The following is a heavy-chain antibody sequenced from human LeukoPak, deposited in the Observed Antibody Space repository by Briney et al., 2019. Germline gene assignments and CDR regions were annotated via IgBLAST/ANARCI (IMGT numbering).Heavy chain of an antibody. CDR3: VSDSSGSLY. D-gene: IGHD6-19*01. CDR1: GFTFSDHY. V-gene: IGHV3-72*01. Sequence: PGGSLRLSCAASGFTFSDHYMGWVRQAPGKGLEWVGRIKNKAQSYTTEYAASVKGRFTISRDDSKNSRFLQMNGLKTEDTAVYYCVSDSSGSLYWGQGTLVTVSS. CDR2: IKNKAQSYTT. J-gene: IGHJ4*02.